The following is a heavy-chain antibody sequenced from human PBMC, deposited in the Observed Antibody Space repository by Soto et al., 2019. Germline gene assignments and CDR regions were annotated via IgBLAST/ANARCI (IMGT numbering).Heavy chain of an antibody. CDR1: EGSSRTGDCP. J-gene: IGHJ5*01. CDR3: ARAAWSQPRTAAGAGEWFHS. Sequence: TVSEGSSRTGDCPRSWKNQHPGRGEEGIGYIYSSGSTYYNTSLKSRVTISVDTSKNKFYLKLSSGTAADTAVDYCARAAWSQPRTAAGAGEWFHSCGQGTLVTVS. V-gene: IGHV4-31*02. CDR2: IYSSGST. D-gene: IGHD6-13*01.